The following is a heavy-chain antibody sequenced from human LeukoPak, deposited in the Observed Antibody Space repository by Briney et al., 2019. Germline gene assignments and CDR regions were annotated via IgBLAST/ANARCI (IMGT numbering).Heavy chain of an antibody. Sequence: SETLSLTCTVSGGSIIISNYYWGWIRHSPGKGLECIGKISYSGTTYYNPSLRSRVHMSVDTSKNQFSLSLSSVTAADTAVYYCARLTDFWGQGILVTVSS. CDR3: ARLTDF. V-gene: IGHV4-39*01. CDR1: GGSIIISNYY. CDR2: ISYSGTT. J-gene: IGHJ4*02.